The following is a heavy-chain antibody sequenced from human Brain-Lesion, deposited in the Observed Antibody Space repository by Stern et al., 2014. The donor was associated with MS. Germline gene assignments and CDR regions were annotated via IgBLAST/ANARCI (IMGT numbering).Heavy chain of an antibody. CDR2: IIPIFGSP. D-gene: IGHD5-18*01. J-gene: IGHJ5*02. CDR1: GGTFGTYP. CDR3: AKDGPALVTNWFDP. Sequence: VQLVQSGPEVKKPGSSVQVSCKASGGTFGTYPITWLRQAPGQGLEWMGRIIPIFGSPNYAQKFQGRVTITAERSTTTVYMKLSSLKSDDAAVYYCAKDGPALVTNWFDPWGRGTLVTVSS. V-gene: IGHV1-69*14.